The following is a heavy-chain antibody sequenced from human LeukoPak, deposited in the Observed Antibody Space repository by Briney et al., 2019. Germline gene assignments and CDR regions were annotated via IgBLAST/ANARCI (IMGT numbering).Heavy chain of an antibody. D-gene: IGHD6-19*01. CDR1: GFTFSSYS. V-gene: IGHV3-21*01. J-gene: IGHJ6*02. CDR2: ISGDSSQI. CDR3: AKDPSSGWYRWSMDV. Sequence: GGSLRLSCAASGFTFSSYSMSWVRLAPGKGLEWVSSISGDSSQIYYADSVKGRFTISRDNSKNTLYLQMNSLTTEDTALYYCAKDPSSGWYRWSMDVWGQGTTVTVSS.